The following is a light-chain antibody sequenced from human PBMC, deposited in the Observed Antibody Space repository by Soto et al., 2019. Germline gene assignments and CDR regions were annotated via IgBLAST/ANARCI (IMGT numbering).Light chain of an antibody. CDR2: DVS. J-gene: IGLJ1*01. CDR1: SSDVGGYNY. CDR3: SSYTTSNTRQIV. V-gene: IGLV2-14*01. Sequence: QSVLTQPASVSGSPGLLIPISCTGTSSDVGGYNYVSWYQQHPGKAPKFMIYDVSNRPSGVSNRFSGSKSGNTASLTISGLQAEDEADYYCSSYTTSNTRQIVFGTGTKVTVL.